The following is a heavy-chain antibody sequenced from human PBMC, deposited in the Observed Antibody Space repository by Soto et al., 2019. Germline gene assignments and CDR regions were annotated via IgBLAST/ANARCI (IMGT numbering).Heavy chain of an antibody. Sequence: PADTLSLSCPFPCWYVSSGRYYLSWIRQPPGKGLEWIGYIYYSGSTNYNPSLKSRVTISVDTSKNQFSLKLSSVTAADTAVYYCARDREGSDVWGQGTTVTVS. D-gene: IGHD1-26*01. CDR2: IYYSGST. J-gene: IGHJ6*02. CDR1: CWYVSSGRYY. CDR3: ARDREGSDV. V-gene: IGHV4-61*01.